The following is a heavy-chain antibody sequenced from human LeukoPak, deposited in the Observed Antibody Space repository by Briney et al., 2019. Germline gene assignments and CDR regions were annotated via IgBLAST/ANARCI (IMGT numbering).Heavy chain of an antibody. V-gene: IGHV4-30-4*08. CDR2: VFYTGST. CDR3: ARRHHNWDY. CDR1: GGSINSADYY. J-gene: IGHJ4*02. D-gene: IGHD5-24*01. Sequence: SQTLSLTCTVSGGSINSADYYWSWIRQPPGKGLEWIGYVFYTGSTYYNPSLKSRVTISMDTSKNQFSLKLSSVTAADTAVYYCARRHHNWDYWGQGTLVTVSS.